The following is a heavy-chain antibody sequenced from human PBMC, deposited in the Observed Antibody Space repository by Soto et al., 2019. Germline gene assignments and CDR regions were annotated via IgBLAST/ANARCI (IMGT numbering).Heavy chain of an antibody. CDR3: ARGPTFGGYYGMDV. Sequence: AGALRPSFADTGFTLSSFAMHCVRKAPGQGLEWVAVISYDGNNKYYAESVHGLFTFSRDNCKNTVYLQMNSLRAEDTAVYYCARGPTFGGYYGMDVWAQEITVTVS. CDR1: GFTLSSFA. D-gene: IGHD3-10*01. V-gene: IGHV3-30-3*01. J-gene: IGHJ6*02. CDR2: ISYDGNNK.